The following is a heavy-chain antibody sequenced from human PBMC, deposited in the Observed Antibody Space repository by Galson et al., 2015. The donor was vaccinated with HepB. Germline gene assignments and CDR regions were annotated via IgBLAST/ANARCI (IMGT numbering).Heavy chain of an antibody. CDR3: AKDPKHRPVVTGSVDY. Sequence: SLRLSCAASGFTFSSYGMHWVRQAPGKGLEWVAVISYDGSNKYYADSVKGRFTISRDNSKNTLYLQMNSLRAEDTAVYYCAKDPKHRPVVTGSVDYWGQGTLVTVSS. CDR1: GFTFSSYG. V-gene: IGHV3-30*18. J-gene: IGHJ4*02. D-gene: IGHD4-23*01. CDR2: ISYDGSNK.